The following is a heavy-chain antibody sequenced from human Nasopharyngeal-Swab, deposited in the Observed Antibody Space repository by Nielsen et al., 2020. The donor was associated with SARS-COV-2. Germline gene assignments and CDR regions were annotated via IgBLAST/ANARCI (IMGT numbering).Heavy chain of an antibody. J-gene: IGHJ6*02. Sequence: WARDARGRWLEWMGWINTNTGNPTYAQGFTGRFVFSLDTSVSTAYLQISSLKAEDTAVYYCARVNVVYYYYGMDVWGQGTTVTVSS. CDR2: INTNTGNP. D-gene: IGHD2-15*01. CDR3: ARVNVVYYYYGMDV. V-gene: IGHV7-4-1*02.